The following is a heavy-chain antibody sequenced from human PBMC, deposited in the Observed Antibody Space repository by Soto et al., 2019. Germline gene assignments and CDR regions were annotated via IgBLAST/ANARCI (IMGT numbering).Heavy chain of an antibody. CDR3: ARETGYSNYDFDY. D-gene: IGHD5-12*01. CDR2: ILYDGSKK. V-gene: IGHV3-33*01. Sequence: QVQLVESGGGVVQPGMSLTLSCVASGFTFSSHAMHWDRQAPGKGLEWVSVILYDGSKKYYAYSVKGRFTVARDDSKNTMYLQMNSLRVEATAVYYCARETGYSNYDFDYWGQGTLVTV. J-gene: IGHJ4*02. CDR1: GFTFSSHA.